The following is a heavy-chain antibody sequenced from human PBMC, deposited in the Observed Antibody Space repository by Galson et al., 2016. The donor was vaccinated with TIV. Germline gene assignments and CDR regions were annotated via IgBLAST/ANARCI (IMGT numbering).Heavy chain of an antibody. V-gene: IGHV3-9*01. CDR2: INWKGNAV. J-gene: IGHJ4*02. CDR3: AKDSRHYMLVGEFDY. D-gene: IGHD3-3*01. Sequence: SLRLSCAASGFTFDDYPMHWVRQAPGKGLEWVSTINWKGNAVVYADSVRGRFTISRDNGKSSLYLQLTSLRLEDTAFYYCAKDSRHYMLVGEFDYWGQGTLVTVSS. CDR1: GFTFDDYP.